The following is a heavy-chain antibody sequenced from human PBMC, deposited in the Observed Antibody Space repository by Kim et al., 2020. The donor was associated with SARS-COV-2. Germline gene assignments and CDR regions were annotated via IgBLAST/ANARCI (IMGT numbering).Heavy chain of an antibody. CDR3: ARLPNSSSPRRAFDI. CDR2: IYYSGST. D-gene: IGHD6-6*01. V-gene: IGHV4-59*08. CDR1: GGSISSYY. J-gene: IGHJ3*02. Sequence: SETLSLTCTVSGGSISSYYWSWIRQPPGKGLEWIGYIYYSGSTNYNPSLKSRVTISVDTSKNQFSLKLRSVTAADTAVYYCARLPNSSSPRRAFDIWGQGTMVTVSS.